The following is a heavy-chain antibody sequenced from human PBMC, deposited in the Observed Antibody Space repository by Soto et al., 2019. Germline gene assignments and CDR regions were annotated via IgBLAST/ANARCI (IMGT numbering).Heavy chain of an antibody. CDR3: VRGGGAGLYYFDY. D-gene: IGHD2-2*01. Sequence: QVQLQESGPGLVKPSETLSLTCTVSGGSISRYYWSWIRQPPGKGLEWIGYIYSSGSTNYNPSLKSRVTISVDTSKNQFSLKLSSVTAADTAVYYCVRGGGAGLYYFDYWGQGTLVTVSS. CDR1: GGSISRYY. V-gene: IGHV4-59*01. CDR2: IYSSGST. J-gene: IGHJ4*02.